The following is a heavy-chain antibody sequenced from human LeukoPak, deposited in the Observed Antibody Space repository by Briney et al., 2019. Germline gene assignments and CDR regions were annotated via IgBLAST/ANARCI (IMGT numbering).Heavy chain of an antibody. CDR2: ISSSSSYI. D-gene: IGHD3-22*01. J-gene: IGHJ4*02. Sequence: GGSLRLSCAASGFTFSSYSMNWVRQAPGKGLEWVSSISSSSSYIYYADSVQGRFTISRDNSKRTLFLQMNSLRAEDTALYYCAKDLVGSGYLYYFDYWGQGTLVTVSS. CDR1: GFTFSSYS. V-gene: IGHV3-21*04. CDR3: AKDLVGSGYLYYFDY.